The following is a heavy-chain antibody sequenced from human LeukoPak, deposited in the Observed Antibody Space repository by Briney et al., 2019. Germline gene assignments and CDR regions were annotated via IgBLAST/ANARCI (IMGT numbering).Heavy chain of an antibody. J-gene: IGHJ4*02. Sequence: GGSLRLSCAASGFTFSSYSMNWVRQAPGKGLEWVSSISSSSSYIYYADSVKGRFTISRDNAKNSLYLQMNSLRAEDTAVYYCARTDCSGSSCYKIYYFDYWGQGTLVTVSS. V-gene: IGHV3-21*01. CDR2: ISSSSSYI. D-gene: IGHD2-15*01. CDR3: ARTDCSGSSCYKIYYFDY. CDR1: GFTFSSYS.